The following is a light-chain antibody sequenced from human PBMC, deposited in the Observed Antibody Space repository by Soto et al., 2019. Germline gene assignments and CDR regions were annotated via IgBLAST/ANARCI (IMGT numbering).Light chain of an antibody. J-gene: IGLJ2*01. V-gene: IGLV7-46*01. CDR2: DTS. Sequence: QAVVTQEPSLTVSPGGTVTLTCGSSTGAVTSGHYPYWFQQKPGQAPRTLIYDTSNKHSWTPARFSGSLLGGKAALTLSGAQPEDEAEYYCLLSYSCARGGFVVFGGGTKVTVL. CDR3: LLSYSCARGGFVV. CDR1: TGAVTSGHY.